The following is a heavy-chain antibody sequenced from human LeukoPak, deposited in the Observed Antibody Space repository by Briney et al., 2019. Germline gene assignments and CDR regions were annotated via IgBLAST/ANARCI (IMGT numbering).Heavy chain of an antibody. J-gene: IGHJ4*02. V-gene: IGHV3-30*04. D-gene: IGHD3-22*01. Sequence: GGSLRLSCAASGFIFSSYAMHWVRQAPGKGLEWVTFISYDGSKKAFADSVKGRFTISRDNSQNTVYLQMNSLRPEDSAMYYCARDTYYYYDSSGQTDYWGQGTLVTVSS. CDR1: GFIFSSYA. CDR3: ARDTYYYYDSSGQTDY. CDR2: ISYDGSKK.